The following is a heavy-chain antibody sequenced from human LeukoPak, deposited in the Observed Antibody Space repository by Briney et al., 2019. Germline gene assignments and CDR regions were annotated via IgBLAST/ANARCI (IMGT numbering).Heavy chain of an antibody. J-gene: IGHJ6*02. CDR1: TYTFTGYY. V-gene: IGHV1-2*02. CDR2: INPITGAT. D-gene: IGHD1-1*01. Sequence: ASVKVSCKASTYTFTGYYMHWVRQAPGQGLEWMGWINPITGATNYAQKFQGRVTMTRDTSISTVYMELTRLKSDDTAVYYCARSNNCTCSVVSIYYGMDFWGQGTTVTVSS. CDR3: ARSNNCTCSVVSIYYGMDF.